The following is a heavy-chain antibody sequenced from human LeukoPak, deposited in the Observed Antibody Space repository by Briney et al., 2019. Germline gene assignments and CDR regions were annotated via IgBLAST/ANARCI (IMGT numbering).Heavy chain of an antibody. J-gene: IGHJ3*02. V-gene: IGHV1-58*01. CDR3: AADLGIAAAGTGAFDI. Sequence: ASVTVSCTASGFTVTSSAVQWVRQARGQRLEWIGWIVVGSGNTNYAQKFQERVTITRDMSTSTAYMELSSLRSEDTAVYYCAADLGIAAAGTGAFDIWGQGTMVTVSS. D-gene: IGHD6-13*01. CDR2: IVVGSGNT. CDR1: GFTVTSSA.